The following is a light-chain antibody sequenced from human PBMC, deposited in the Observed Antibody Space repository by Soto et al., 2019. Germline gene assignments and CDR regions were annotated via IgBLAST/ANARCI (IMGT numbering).Light chain of an antibody. CDR2: GAS. Sequence: EIVLTQSPGTLSLSPGGRATLSCRASQSVRSSYLAWYQQRPGQAPRLLIFGASFRATGIPDRFSGSGSGTDFTLTISRLDPEDFAVYYCHHYGSPLTFGGGTKVDIK. V-gene: IGKV3-20*01. CDR1: QSVRSSY. CDR3: HHYGSPLT. J-gene: IGKJ4*01.